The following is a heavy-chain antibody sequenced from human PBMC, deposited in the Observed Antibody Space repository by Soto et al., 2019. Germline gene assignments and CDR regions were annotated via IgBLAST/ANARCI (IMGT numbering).Heavy chain of an antibody. Sequence: EVQLVESGGGLVQPGRSLRLSCAASGFTFNDYAMHWVRQAPGKGLEWVSGISWNSGRTGYADSVKGRFTISRDNAKKXLDLQMNSLRVEDTAFYYCAKDIVGIAADGTSWFDPWGQGTLVTVSS. J-gene: IGHJ5*02. CDR3: AKDIVGIAADGTSWFDP. CDR2: ISWNSGRT. D-gene: IGHD6-13*01. CDR1: GFTFNDYA. V-gene: IGHV3-9*01.